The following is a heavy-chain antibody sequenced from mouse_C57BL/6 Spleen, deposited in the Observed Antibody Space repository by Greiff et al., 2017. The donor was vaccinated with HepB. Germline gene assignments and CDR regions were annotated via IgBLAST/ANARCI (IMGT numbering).Heavy chain of an antibody. CDR2: IYPGDGDT. CDR3: TGGDGSSYRYGYFDV. V-gene: IGHV1-80*01. J-gene: IGHJ1*03. Sequence: VQLQQSGAELVKPGASVKISCQASGYAFSSYWMHWVKQRPGTGLEWIGQIYPGDGDTNYNGKFKGKATLTADKSSSTAYMQLSSLTSEDSAVYFCTGGDGSSYRYGYFDVWGTGTTVTVSA. CDR1: GYAFSSYW. D-gene: IGHD1-1*01.